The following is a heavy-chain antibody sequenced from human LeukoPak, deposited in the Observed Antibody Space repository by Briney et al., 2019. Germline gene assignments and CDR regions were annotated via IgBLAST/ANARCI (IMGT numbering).Heavy chain of an antibody. J-gene: IGHJ6*03. CDR1: GFTFSSYA. Sequence: HSGGSLRLSCAASGFTFSSYAMHWVRQAPGKGLEWVAVISYDGSNKYYADSVKGRFTISRDNSKNTLYLQMNSLRAEDTAVYYCAKNLRYCSSTSCPGLYYYMDVWGKGTTVTISS. CDR2: ISYDGSNK. CDR3: AKNLRYCSSTSCPGLYYYMDV. D-gene: IGHD2-2*01. V-gene: IGHV3-30*04.